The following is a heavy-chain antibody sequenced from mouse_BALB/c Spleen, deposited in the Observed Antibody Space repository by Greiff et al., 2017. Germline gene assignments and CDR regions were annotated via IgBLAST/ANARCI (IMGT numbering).Heavy chain of an antibody. Sequence: VQLQQSGPELVKPGASVKISCKASGYSFTGYYMHWVKQSHVKSLEWIGRINPYNGATSYNQNFKDKASLTVDKSSSTAYMELHSLTSEDSAVYYCARSVNYGNYDWYFDVWGAGTTVTVSS. CDR2: INPYNGAT. CDR3: ARSVNYGNYDWYFDV. CDR1: GYSFTGYY. V-gene: IGHV1-31*01. J-gene: IGHJ1*01. D-gene: IGHD2-1*01.